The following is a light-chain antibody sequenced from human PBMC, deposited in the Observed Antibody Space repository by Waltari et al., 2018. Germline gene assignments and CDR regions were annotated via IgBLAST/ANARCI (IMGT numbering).Light chain of an antibody. CDR3: QQLNSYPST. V-gene: IGKV1-9*01. CDR1: QGISSH. J-gene: IGKJ5*01. CDR2: AAS. Sequence: DIQLTQSPSFLSASVGDRVTITCRASQGISSHLVWYQQKPGKAPKLLIYAASTLQSGVPSRFSGSGSGTEFTLTISSLQPEDSATYDCQQLNSYPSTFGQGTRVESK.